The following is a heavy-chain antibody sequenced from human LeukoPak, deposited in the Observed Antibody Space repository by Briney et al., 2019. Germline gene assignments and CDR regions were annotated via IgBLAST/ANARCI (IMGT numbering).Heavy chain of an antibody. CDR3: ARSSSWYGVDY. Sequence: KPSETLSLTCTVSGGSISSYYWSWIRQPPGKGLEWIGYIYYSGSTNFNPSLKSRVTISVDRSKNQFSLKLSSVTAADTAVYYCARSSSWYGVDYWGQGTLVTVSS. V-gene: IGHV4-59*12. CDR1: GGSISSYY. D-gene: IGHD6-13*01. J-gene: IGHJ4*02. CDR2: IYYSGST.